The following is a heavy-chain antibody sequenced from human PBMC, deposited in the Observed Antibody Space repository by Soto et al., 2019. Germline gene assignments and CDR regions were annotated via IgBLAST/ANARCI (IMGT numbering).Heavy chain of an antibody. J-gene: IGHJ3*02. Sequence: SETLSLTCTDSGGSISSYYGSCIRQAAAKGLEWIGRIYTSGRTNYNPSLQSRVTMSVDTSKQEFSLRLNSVTAADTAVYFCARGSGNYGFDTWGQGTMVTVSS. CDR2: IYTSGRT. D-gene: IGHD1-26*01. CDR1: GGSISSYY. V-gene: IGHV4-4*07. CDR3: ARGSGNYGFDT.